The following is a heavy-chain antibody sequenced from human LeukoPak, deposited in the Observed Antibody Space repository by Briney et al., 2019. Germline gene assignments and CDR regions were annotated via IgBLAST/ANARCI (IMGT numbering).Heavy chain of an antibody. CDR1: GGSFSAYY. V-gene: IGHV4-34*01. CDR2: INHSGST. D-gene: IGHD6-13*01. J-gene: IGHJ4*02. Sequence: SSETLSLTCAVYGGSFSAYYWSWIRQPPGKGLEWIGEINHSGSTNYNPSLKSRVTISLDTSKNQFSLKLSSVTATDTAVYYCARARIAAPLLDYWGQGSLVTVSS. CDR3: ARARIAAPLLDY.